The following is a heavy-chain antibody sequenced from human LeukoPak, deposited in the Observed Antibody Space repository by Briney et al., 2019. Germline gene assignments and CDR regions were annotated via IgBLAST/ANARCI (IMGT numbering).Heavy chain of an antibody. CDR1: GXSISTYY. D-gene: IGHD4-17*01. J-gene: IGHJ4*02. CDR3: ARHSPYGDFGDY. CDR2: IYNSGST. Sequence: SETLSLTCTVSGXSISTYYWSWIRQPPGKGLEWLGYIYNSGSTNYNPSLKSRVTISVDTSKNQFSLKLSSVTAADTAVYYCARHSPYGDFGDYWGQGTLVTVSS. V-gene: IGHV4-59*08.